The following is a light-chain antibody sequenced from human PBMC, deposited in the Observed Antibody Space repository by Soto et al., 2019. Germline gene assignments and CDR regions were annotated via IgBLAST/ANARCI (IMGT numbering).Light chain of an antibody. CDR3: QHYNSWPRTWT. V-gene: IGKV3-11*01. CDR2: DAS. CDR1: QSVSGY. J-gene: IGKJ1*01. Sequence: EVVLTQPPATLSLYPGERATLSCRASQSVSGYLAWFQQKPGQAPRLLIFDASNRATGIPARFSGSGSGTEFTLTISSLQSEDFAVYHCQHYNSWPRTWTFGQGTKVDIK.